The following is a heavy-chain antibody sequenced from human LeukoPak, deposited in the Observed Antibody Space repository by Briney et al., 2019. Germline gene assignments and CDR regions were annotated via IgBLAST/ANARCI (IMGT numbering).Heavy chain of an antibody. V-gene: IGHV3-30-3*01. D-gene: IGHD4-11*01. CDR1: GFTFRNYV. CDR2: TSSDLNVK. Sequence: GGSLRLSCAASGFTFRNYVIHWVRQAPGKGLEWVAVTSSDLNVKLYADSVKGRFTISRDNSKNTLYLQMNSLRAEDTAVYYCARVVGKSLTTTYYYYGMDVWGQGTTVTVSS. J-gene: IGHJ6*02. CDR3: ARVVGKSLTTTYYYYGMDV.